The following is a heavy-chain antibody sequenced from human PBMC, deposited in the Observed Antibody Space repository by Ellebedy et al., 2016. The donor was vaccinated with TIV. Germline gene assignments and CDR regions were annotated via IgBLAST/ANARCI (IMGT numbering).Heavy chain of an antibody. V-gene: IGHV4-31*03. D-gene: IGHD4-17*01. CDR2: IVYSGST. CDR1: DGSISSRGDY. J-gene: IGHJ3*01. Sequence: MPSETLSLTCTVSDGSISSRGDYWNWIRQLPGLRLVCTGYIVYSGSTYYNPSPKSRLTMSVETSKNQFSLRLSSVTAAETAVYYCAKSYGADAFDVWGHGTMVTVSS. CDR3: AKSYGADAFDV.